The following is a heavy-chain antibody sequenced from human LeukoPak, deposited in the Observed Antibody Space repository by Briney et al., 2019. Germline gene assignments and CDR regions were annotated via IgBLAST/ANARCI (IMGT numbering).Heavy chain of an antibody. V-gene: IGHV3-21*01. CDR3: ARTTVAGTIQY. CDR2: ISRTGTSI. J-gene: IGHJ1*01. D-gene: IGHD1-14*01. Sequence: GGSLRLSCAASGFTFSTFSMAWVRQAPGKGLEWVSYISRTGTSIHYADSMRGRFTISRDNTKSSLYLQMNNLRVEDTAPYFCARTTVAGTIQYWGQGTLVIVSS. CDR1: GFTFSTFS.